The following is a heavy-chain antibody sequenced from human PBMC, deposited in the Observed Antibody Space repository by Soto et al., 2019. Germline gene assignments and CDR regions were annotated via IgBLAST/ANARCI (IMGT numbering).Heavy chain of an antibody. CDR3: ARDPVDDCGGDCYYYYYGMDV. V-gene: IGHV3-30-3*01. CDR1: GFTFSSYA. Sequence: GGSLRLSCAASGFTFSSYAMHWVRQAPGKGLEWVAVISYDGSNKYYADSVKGRFTISRDNSKNTLYLQMNSLRAEDTAVYYCARDPVDDCGGDCYYYYYGMDVWGQGTTVTVSS. J-gene: IGHJ6*02. CDR2: ISYDGSNK. D-gene: IGHD2-21*02.